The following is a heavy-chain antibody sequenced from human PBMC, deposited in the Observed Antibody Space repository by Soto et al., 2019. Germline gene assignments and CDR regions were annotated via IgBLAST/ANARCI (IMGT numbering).Heavy chain of an antibody. CDR2: IYPGDSDT. V-gene: IGHV5-51*01. CDR3: ARHIYYYYYGMDV. CDR1: GYSFTSYW. J-gene: IGHJ6*02. Sequence: GESLKISCKASGYSFTSYWIGWVRQMPGKGLEWMGIIYPGDSDTRYSPSFQGQVTISADKSISTAYLQWSSLKASDTAMYYCARHIYYYYYGMDVWGQGTTVTVSS.